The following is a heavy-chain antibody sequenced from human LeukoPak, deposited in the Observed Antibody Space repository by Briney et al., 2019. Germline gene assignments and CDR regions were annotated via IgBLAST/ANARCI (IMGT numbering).Heavy chain of an antibody. CDR3: ARQRNPYYYGSGPIRYDY. D-gene: IGHD3-10*01. CDR1: GDSISSTSHY. J-gene: IGHJ4*02. CDR2: IYYSGST. V-gene: IGHV4-39*01. Sequence: PSETLSLTCTVSGDSISSTSHYWGWIRQPPGKGLEWIGSIYYSGSTYHKPSLKSRVTISVDTSKNQFSLKLSSVTAADTAVYYCARQRNPYYYGSGPIRYDYWGQGTLVTVSS.